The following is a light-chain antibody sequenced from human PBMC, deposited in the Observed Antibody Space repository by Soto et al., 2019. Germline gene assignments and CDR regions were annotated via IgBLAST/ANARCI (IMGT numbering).Light chain of an antibody. J-gene: IGLJ1*01. CDR3: SSYTSRSTDV. Sequence: QSALTQPASVSGSPGQSITISCTGTSSDVGGYKYVSWYQQHQGKAPKLMIYEVSRRPSGVSNRFSGSKSGNTASLTISGLQAEDEADYYCSSYTSRSTDVFGTGTKLTVL. V-gene: IGLV2-14*01. CDR1: SSDVGGYKY. CDR2: EVS.